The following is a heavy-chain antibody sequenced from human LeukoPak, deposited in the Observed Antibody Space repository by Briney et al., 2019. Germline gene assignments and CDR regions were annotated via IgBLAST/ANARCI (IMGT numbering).Heavy chain of an antibody. CDR1: GFTFSSYW. D-gene: IGHD3-22*01. V-gene: IGHV3-7*01. Sequence: GGSLRLSCAASGFTFSSYWMSWVRQAPGKGLEWVANIKQDGSEKYYVDSVKGRFTISRDNAKNSLYLQMNSLRAEDTAVYYCARDRYYYDSSGYYYVAAEYYFDYWGQGTLVTVSS. J-gene: IGHJ4*02. CDR3: ARDRYYYDSSGYYYVAAEYYFDY. CDR2: IKQDGSEK.